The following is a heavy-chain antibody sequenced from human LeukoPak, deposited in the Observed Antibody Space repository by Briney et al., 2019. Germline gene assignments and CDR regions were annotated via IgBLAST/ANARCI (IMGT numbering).Heavy chain of an antibody. CDR1: GGSIRSSYYY. V-gene: IGHV4-39*01. CDR2: IYDSGST. CDR3: ARGLGGAVSLYYYDSSGSVDY. Sequence: SETLSLTCTVSGGSIRSSYYYWGWIRQPPGKGLEWIGSIYDSGSTYYNPSLKSRVTISVDTSKNQFSLKLNAVTAADTAVYYCARGLGGAVSLYYYDSSGSVDYWGQGTLVTVSS. J-gene: IGHJ4*02. D-gene: IGHD3-22*01.